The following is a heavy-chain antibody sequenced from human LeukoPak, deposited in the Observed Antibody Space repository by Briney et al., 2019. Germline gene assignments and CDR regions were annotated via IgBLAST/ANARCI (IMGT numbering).Heavy chain of an antibody. D-gene: IGHD3-10*01. CDR2: INPNSGGT. CDR1: GYTFTGYY. V-gene: IGHV1-2*02. J-gene: IGHJ4*02. CDR3: ARGLWFGELLPYYFDY. Sequence: ASVKVSCKASGYTFTGYYMHWVRQAPGQGLEWMGWINPNSGGTNYAQKFQGRVTMTRDTSISTAYMELSRLRSDDTAVYYCARGLWFGELLPYYFDYWGQGTLVTVSS.